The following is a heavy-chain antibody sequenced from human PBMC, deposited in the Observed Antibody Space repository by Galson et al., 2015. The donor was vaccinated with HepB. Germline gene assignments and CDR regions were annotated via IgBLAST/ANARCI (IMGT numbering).Heavy chain of an antibody. J-gene: IGHJ5*02. CDR3: ARDAYSGIPTADSSLVLNWFDP. V-gene: IGHV1-18*01. Sequence: SVKVSCKASGYTFTNFAISWVRQAPGQGLEWMGWISAYNGNTIYAQSLQGRVTMTTDTSTSTAYMELRSLRSDDTAVYYCARDAYSGIPTADSSLVLNWFDPWGQGTLVTVSS. CDR2: ISAYNGNT. D-gene: IGHD6-13*01. CDR1: GYTFTNFA.